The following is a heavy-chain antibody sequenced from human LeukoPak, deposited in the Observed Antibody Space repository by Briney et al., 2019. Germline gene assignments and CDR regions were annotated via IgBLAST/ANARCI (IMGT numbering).Heavy chain of an antibody. CDR2: IKSKTDGGTT. CDR3: TTYRVKRAGLEDGSAFGG. V-gene: IGHV3-15*01. J-gene: IGHJ3*01. D-gene: IGHD6-6*01. CDR1: EFTFSNAW. Sequence: PGGSLRLSCAASEFTFSNAWLSWVRQAPGKGLEWVGRIKSKTDGGTTDYSPTVQGRITISRDDRTNTLYPQMNSLKTEDTAVYYCTTYRVKRAGLEDGSAFGGWGQGTMVTVA.